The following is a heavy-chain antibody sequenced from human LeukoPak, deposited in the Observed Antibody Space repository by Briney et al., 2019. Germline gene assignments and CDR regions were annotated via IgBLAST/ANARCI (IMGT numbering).Heavy chain of an antibody. Sequence: PSETLSLTCTFSGGSISSYYWSWIRPPPGKGLEWIGYIYYSGSTNYNPSLKSRVTISVDTSKNQFSLKLSSVTAADTAVYYCARAAREMATTPDFDYWGQGTLVTVSS. CDR3: ARAAREMATTPDFDY. CDR1: GGSISSYY. CDR2: IYYSGST. V-gene: IGHV4-59*01. D-gene: IGHD5-24*01. J-gene: IGHJ4*02.